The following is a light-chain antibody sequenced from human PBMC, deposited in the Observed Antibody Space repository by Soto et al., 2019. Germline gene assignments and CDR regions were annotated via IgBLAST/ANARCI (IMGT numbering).Light chain of an antibody. J-gene: IGLJ1*01. CDR3: CSYAASRTYV. Sequence: QSALTQPASVSGSPGQSITISCTGTSSDVGSYNLVSWYQQHPGKAPKPMIYEGDKRPSGVSNRFSASKSGNTASLTISGLHTEDEADYYCCSYAASRTYVFGTGTKVTVL. CDR1: SSDVGSYNL. V-gene: IGLV2-23*01. CDR2: EGD.